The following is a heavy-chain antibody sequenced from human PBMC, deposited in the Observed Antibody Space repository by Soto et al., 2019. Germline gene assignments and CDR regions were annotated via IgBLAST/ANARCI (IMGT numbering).Heavy chain of an antibody. D-gene: IGHD2-21*02. CDR1: GYTFTSYA. CDR3: ARSIVVVTAADY. V-gene: IGHV1-3*01. J-gene: IGHJ4*02. Sequence: QVQLVQSGAEVKKPGASVKVSCKASGYTFTSYAMHWVRQAPGQRLEWMGWINAGNGNTKYSQKFQGRVTITRDTAASTAYMAPSSLRPEATAVYYCARSIVVVTAADYWGQGTLVTVSS. CDR2: INAGNGNT.